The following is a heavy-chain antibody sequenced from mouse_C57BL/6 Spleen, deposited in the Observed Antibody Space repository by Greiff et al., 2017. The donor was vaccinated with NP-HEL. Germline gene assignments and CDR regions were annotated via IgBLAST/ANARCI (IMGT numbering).Heavy chain of an antibody. D-gene: IGHD2-2*01. CDR2: INYDGSST. CDR1: GFTFSDYY. V-gene: IGHV5-16*01. J-gene: IGHJ1*03. Sequence: EVMLVESEGGLVQPGSSMKLSCTASGFTFSDYYMAWVRQVPEKGLEWVANINYDGSSTYYLDSLKSRFIISRDNAKNILYLQMSSLKSEDTATYYCAREGDGYDPLDVWGTGTTVTVSS. CDR3: AREGDGYDPLDV.